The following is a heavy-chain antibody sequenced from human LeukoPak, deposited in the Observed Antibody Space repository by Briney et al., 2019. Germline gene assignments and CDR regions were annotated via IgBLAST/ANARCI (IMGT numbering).Heavy chain of an antibody. J-gene: IGHJ4*02. Sequence: PGGFLRLSCAASGLTVSSNYMSWVRQAPGKGLEWVSTINSGGAINYADSVKGRFTISRDNPKNTLYLQMNSLRAEDTAVYYCAKRGSYSSSFTSTFDYWGQGTLVTVSS. CDR2: INSGGAI. V-gene: IGHV3-53*01. CDR1: GLTVSSNY. D-gene: IGHD6-6*01. CDR3: AKRGSYSSSFTSTFDY.